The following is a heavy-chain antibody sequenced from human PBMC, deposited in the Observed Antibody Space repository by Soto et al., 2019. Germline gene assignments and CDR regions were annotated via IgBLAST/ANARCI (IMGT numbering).Heavy chain of an antibody. Sequence: QVQLVQSGAEVKKPGASVKVSCKVSGFTLTELSMHWVRQAPGKGLEWMGGFDPEDGETIYAQKFQGRATMTEDTTTDTAYMELSSLRSEDTAVYYCATASIAAAYYYYGMDVWGQGTTVTVSS. J-gene: IGHJ6*02. D-gene: IGHD6-13*01. V-gene: IGHV1-24*01. CDR2: FDPEDGET. CDR1: GFTLTELS. CDR3: ATASIAAAYYYYGMDV.